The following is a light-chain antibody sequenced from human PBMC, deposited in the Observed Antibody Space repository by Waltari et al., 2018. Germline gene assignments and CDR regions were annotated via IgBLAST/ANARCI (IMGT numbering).Light chain of an antibody. CDR2: VNSDGSH. V-gene: IGLV4-69*01. CDR1: SGHRSNV. CDR3: QTGGHGTWV. J-gene: IGLJ3*02. Sequence: QLVLTQSPSASASLGASVKLTCTLSSGHRSNVIPWIQQQPEKGPRYLMKVNSDGSHSKGDKIPDRFSGSSSGTEHYLTISSLQSEDEADYYCQTGGHGTWVFGGGTKLTVL.